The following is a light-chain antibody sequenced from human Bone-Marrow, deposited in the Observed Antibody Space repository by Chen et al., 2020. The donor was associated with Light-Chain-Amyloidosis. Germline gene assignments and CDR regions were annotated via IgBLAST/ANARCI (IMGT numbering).Light chain of an antibody. CDR3: QQYYRTMYT. V-gene: IGKV4-1*01. Sequence: DIVMIQSPDSLAVSLGERATINCKSSQSVLYSSNNKNYLAWYQQKPGQPPKLLIYWASTRESGVPDRFSGSGSGTDFTLTISSLQAEDVAVYYCQQYYRTMYTFGQGTKLEIK. J-gene: IGKJ2*01. CDR2: WAS. CDR1: QSVLYSSNNKNY.